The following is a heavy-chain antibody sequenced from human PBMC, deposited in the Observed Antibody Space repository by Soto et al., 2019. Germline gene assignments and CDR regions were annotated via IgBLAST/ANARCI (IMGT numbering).Heavy chain of an antibody. V-gene: IGHV3-21*01. D-gene: IGHD6-6*01. J-gene: IGHJ5*02. Sequence: GGSLRLSCEASGFVFSAYSLNWVRQAPGKGLEWVASISSNSRYIYYAESVKGRFTVSRDTARNSLYLQMNSLRGEDTGVYYCTRDKPAARLERLFKSWGLGTLVTGSS. CDR3: TRDKPAARLERLFKS. CDR1: GFVFSAYS. CDR2: ISSNSRYI.